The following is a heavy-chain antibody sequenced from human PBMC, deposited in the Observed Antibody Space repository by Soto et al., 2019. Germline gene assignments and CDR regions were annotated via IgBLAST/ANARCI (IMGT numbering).Heavy chain of an antibody. Sequence: QVQLVQSGPEVKKPGASVKVSCKASAYTFNTYGISWVRRAPGQGLEWMGWISGHNGQTNYAQKFRGRVTITTDTSTSTAYMELRSLRSDDTAIYYCARDGRKQLWVEGRNAMDVWGQGTTDTVSS. V-gene: IGHV1-18*01. CDR1: AYTFNTYG. CDR3: ARDGRKQLWVEGRNAMDV. CDR2: ISGHNGQT. J-gene: IGHJ6*02. D-gene: IGHD5-18*01.